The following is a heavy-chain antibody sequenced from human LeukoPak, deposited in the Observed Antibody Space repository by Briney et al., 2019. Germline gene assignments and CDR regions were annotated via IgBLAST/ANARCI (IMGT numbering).Heavy chain of an antibody. Sequence: GGSLRLSCVASEFTFSDYTMHWVRQAPGKGLEWVSSITSRSGYRFYADSVKGRFTISRDNAKNSLYLQMNSLRVEDTAVYYCARDRSSGWSYYFDYWGQGSLVTVSS. V-gene: IGHV3-21*06. J-gene: IGHJ4*02. CDR3: ARDRSSGWSYYFDY. CDR1: EFTFSDYT. D-gene: IGHD6-13*01. CDR2: ITSRSGYR.